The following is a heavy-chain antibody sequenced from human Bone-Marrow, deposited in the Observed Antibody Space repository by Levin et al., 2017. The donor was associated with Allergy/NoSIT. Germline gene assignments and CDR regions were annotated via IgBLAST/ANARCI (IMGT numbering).Heavy chain of an antibody. D-gene: IGHD2-2*01. J-gene: IGHJ4*02. CDR3: ARPDCSGTSCYYFFDS. V-gene: IGHV3-48*02. CDR2: ISRSSSTI. Sequence: GESLKISCAASGFTFSRYSMNWVRQAPVRGLEWVSYISRSSSTISYADSVKGRFTISRDNAKNSLYLQMNSLRDEDTAVYYCARPDCSGTSCYYFFDSWGQGTLVTVSS. CDR1: GFTFSRYS.